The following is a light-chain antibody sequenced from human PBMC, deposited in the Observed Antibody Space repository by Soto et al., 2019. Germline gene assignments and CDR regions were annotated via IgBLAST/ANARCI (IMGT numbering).Light chain of an antibody. V-gene: IGLV4-69*01. Sequence: QLVLTQSPSASASLGASVKLTCTLSSGYSTYAIAWHQQQPEKGPRYLMKVNSDGSHNKGDGIPDRFSGSSSGAERYLTIARLQSEDEADYYCQTWGTGPLVFGGGTKVTVL. CDR1: SGYSTYA. CDR2: VNSDGSH. CDR3: QTWGTGPLV. J-gene: IGLJ2*01.